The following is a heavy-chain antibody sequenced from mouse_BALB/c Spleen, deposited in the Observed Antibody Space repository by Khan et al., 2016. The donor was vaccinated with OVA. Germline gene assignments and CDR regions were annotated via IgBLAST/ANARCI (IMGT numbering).Heavy chain of an antibody. CDR2: INSDGDYT. Sequence: EVMLVESGGDLVKPGGSLRLSCAASGFTFSTYGMSWVRQPPDKRLEWVATINSDGDYTYYPDTVKGRFTISRNKAENTLYLQMSSLKSEDTAIYYCASHLTGSFAYWGQGTLVTVSA. CDR1: GFTFSTYG. J-gene: IGHJ3*01. D-gene: IGHD4-1*01. V-gene: IGHV5-6*01. CDR3: ASHLTGSFAY.